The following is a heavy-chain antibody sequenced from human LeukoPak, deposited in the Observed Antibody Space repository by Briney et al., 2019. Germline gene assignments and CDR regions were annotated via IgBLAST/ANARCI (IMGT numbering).Heavy chain of an antibody. CDR1: KFTFSSYG. J-gene: IGHJ4*02. V-gene: IGHV3-30*03. CDR3: ARAMRSGYDY. Sequence: GRSLKLSCAASKFTFSSYGMHWVRQAPGKGLECVALISYDATIKYYADSVKGRFTISRDNSRNTLYLQMNSLRDEDTAVYYCARAMRSGYDYWGQGTLVTVSS. D-gene: IGHD5-12*01. CDR2: ISYDATIK.